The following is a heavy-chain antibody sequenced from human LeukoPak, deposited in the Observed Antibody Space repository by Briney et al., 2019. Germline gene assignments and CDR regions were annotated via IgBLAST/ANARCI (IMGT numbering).Heavy chain of an antibody. CDR1: GFTFSNYA. CDR3: ARESVQPFDY. J-gene: IGHJ4*02. Sequence: GGSLRLSCAASGFTFSNYAMYWVRQAPGKGLEWVAVISYDGSNKYYADSVKGRFTISRDNSKNTLYLQMNSLRPEDTAVYYCARESVQPFDYWGQGTLVTVSS. CDR2: ISYDGSNK. D-gene: IGHD6-13*01. V-gene: IGHV3-30-3*01.